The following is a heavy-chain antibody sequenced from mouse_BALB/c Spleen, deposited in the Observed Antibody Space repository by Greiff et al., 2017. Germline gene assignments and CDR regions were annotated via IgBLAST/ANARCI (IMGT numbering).Heavy chain of an antibody. V-gene: IGHV14-3*02. CDR3: ARMITTGWFAY. D-gene: IGHD2-4*01. Sequence: EVQRVESGAELVKPGASVKLSCTASGFNIKDTYMHWVKQRPEQGLEWIGRIDPANGNTKYDPKFQGKATITADTSSNTAYLQLSSLTSEDTAVYYCARMITTGWFAYWGQGTLVTVSA. CDR2: IDPANGNT. CDR1: GFNIKDTY. J-gene: IGHJ3*01.